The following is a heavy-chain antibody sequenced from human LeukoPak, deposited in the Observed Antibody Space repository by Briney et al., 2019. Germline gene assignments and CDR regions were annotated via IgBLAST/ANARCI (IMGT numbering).Heavy chain of an antibody. V-gene: IGHV3-23*01. Sequence: GGSLRLSCAASGFTFSSYAMTWVRQAPGKGLQWVTTISVSGENTYYADSVKGRFTISRDISKSTLYLQMNSLRDEDTALYYCAKYGSGTYYNGLHWGQGTLVTVSS. D-gene: IGHD3-10*01. CDR3: AKYGSGTYYNGLH. CDR2: ISVSGENT. CDR1: GFTFSSYA. J-gene: IGHJ4*02.